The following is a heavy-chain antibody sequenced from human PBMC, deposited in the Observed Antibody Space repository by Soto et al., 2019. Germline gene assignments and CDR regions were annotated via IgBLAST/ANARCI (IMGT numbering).Heavy chain of an antibody. J-gene: IGHJ6*02. CDR3: ARGPPHQLYYYYGMDV. D-gene: IGHD2-2*01. CDR1: GYTFTSYY. CDR2: INPSGGST. Sequence: ASVKVSCKASGYTFTSYYMHWVRQAPGQGLEWMGIINPSGGSTSYAQKFQGRFTISRDNAKNSLYLQMNSLRAEDTAVYYCARGPPHQLYYYYGMDVWGQGTTVTVS. V-gene: IGHV1-46*01.